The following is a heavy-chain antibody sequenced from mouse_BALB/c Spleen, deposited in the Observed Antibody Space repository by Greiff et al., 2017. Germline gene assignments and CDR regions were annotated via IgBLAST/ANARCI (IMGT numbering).Heavy chain of an antibody. V-gene: IGHV5-17*02. CDR1: GFTFSSFG. CDR2: ISSGSSTI. Sequence: EVKLVESGGGLVQPGGSRKLSCAASGFTFSSFGMHWVRQAPEKGLEWVAYISSGSSTIYYADTVKGRFTISRDNPKNTLFLQMTSLRSEDTAMYYCAKNYQDYAMDYWGQGTSVTVSS. D-gene: IGHD1-1*01. J-gene: IGHJ4*01. CDR3: AKNYQDYAMDY.